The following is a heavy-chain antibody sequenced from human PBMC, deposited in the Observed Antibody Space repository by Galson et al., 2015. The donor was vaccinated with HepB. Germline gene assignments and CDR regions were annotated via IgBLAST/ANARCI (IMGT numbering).Heavy chain of an antibody. CDR1: GFTFSNHA. D-gene: IGHD5-18*01. CDR2: ISNDGTKK. V-gene: IGHV3-30-3*01. J-gene: IGHJ4*02. CDR3: ARDSYSHGYFIDH. Sequence: SLRLSCAASGFTFSNHAMHWVRQAPGKGLEWVSIISNDGTKKYSADSVEGRFTISRDNSRNSLYLQMDSLRPEDTAVYYCARDSYSHGYFIDHWGQGTLVTVSS.